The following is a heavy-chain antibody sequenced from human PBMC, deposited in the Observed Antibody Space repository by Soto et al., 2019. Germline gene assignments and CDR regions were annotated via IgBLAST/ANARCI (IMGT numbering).Heavy chain of an antibody. D-gene: IGHD1-26*01. V-gene: IGHV1-18*01. CDR3: ARDGRYSGSYGGYYFDY. CDR2: ISAYNGNT. CDR1: GYTFTNYG. J-gene: IGHJ4*02. Sequence: ASVKVSCKASGYTFTNYGISWVRQAPGQGLEWMGWISAYNGNTNYAQKIQGRVTMTTDTSTSTAYMELRSLRSDDTAVYYCARDGRYSGSYGGYYFDYWGQGTLVTVSS.